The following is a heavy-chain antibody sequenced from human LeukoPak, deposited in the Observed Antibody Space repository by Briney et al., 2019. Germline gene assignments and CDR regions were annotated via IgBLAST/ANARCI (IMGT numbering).Heavy chain of an antibody. D-gene: IGHD2-2*01. V-gene: IGHV1-18*01. CDR2: INPYNANT. Sequence: GASVTVSFKASGYTFTNYGITWVRQAPGQGLEWMGWINPYNANTAYAQELQGRVTMTTDTSTSTAYMDLRSLRSDDTAVYYCARDFTPPHCTSTSCPRGGWFDPWGQGTLVTVSS. J-gene: IGHJ5*02. CDR3: ARDFTPPHCTSTSCPRGGWFDP. CDR1: GYTFTNYG.